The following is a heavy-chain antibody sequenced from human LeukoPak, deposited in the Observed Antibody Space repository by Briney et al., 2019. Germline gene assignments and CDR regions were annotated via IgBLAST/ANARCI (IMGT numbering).Heavy chain of an antibody. CDR1: GFIFNNYA. D-gene: IGHD6-13*01. V-gene: IGHV3-30*02. Sequence: GGSLRLSCAASGFIFNNYALSWVRQAPGKGLEWVAFIRYDGSNKYYADSVKGRFTISRDNSKNTLYLQMNSLRAEDTAVYYCAKDPGGIAAAGLLFYYFDYWGQGTLVTVSS. CDR2: IRYDGSNK. J-gene: IGHJ4*02. CDR3: AKDPGGIAAAGLLFYYFDY.